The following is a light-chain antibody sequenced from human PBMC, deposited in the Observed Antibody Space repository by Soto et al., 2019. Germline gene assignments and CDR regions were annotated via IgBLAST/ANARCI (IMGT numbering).Light chain of an antibody. V-gene: IGKV1-5*01. CDR2: DAS. CDR1: QSINTW. CDR3: QHYNSYSEA. J-gene: IGKJ1*01. Sequence: DIQMTQSPSTLSASVGDRVTVTCRASQSINTWLAWYKQKPGKAPKLLIYDASSLQSGVPSRFTGRGSGTEFTLTISSLQPDDFATYYCQHYNSYSEAFGQGTKVDIK.